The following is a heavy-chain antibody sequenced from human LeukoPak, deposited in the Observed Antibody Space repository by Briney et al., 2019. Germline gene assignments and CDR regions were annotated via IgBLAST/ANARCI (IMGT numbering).Heavy chain of an antibody. CDR3: ARGSYYYYYMDV. Sequence: PGGSLRLSCAASGFTFSSYWMHWVRQAPGKGVVWVSRINSDGSSTSYADSVKGRFTISRDNAKNTLYLQMNSLRAEDTAVYYCARGSYYYYYMDVWGKGTTVTISS. CDR1: GFTFSSYW. V-gene: IGHV3-74*01. CDR2: INSDGSST. J-gene: IGHJ6*03.